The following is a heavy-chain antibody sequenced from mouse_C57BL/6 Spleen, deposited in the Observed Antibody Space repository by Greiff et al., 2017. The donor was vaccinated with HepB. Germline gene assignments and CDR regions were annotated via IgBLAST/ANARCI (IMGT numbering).Heavy chain of an antibody. CDR3: TTGSTMVTTRDY. D-gene: IGHD2-2*01. J-gene: IGHJ2*01. CDR2: IDPENGDT. CDR1: GFNIKDDY. V-gene: IGHV14-4*01. Sequence: EVQLQQSGAELVRPGASVKLSCTASGFNIKDDYMHWVKQRPEQGLEWIGWIDPENGDTEYASKFQGKATITADTSSNTAYLQLSSLTSEDTAVYYCTTGSTMVTTRDYWGQGTTLTVSS.